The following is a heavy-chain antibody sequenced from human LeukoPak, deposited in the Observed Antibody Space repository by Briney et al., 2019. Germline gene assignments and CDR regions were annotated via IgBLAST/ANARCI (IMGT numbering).Heavy chain of an antibody. V-gene: IGHV4-59*01. J-gene: IGHJ4*02. CDR1: GGSISDYF. CDR3: AASGLRLKNTAVPLDY. D-gene: IGHD4-17*01. Sequence: SETLSLTCSVSGGSISDYFWSWVRQSPGKGLEWIGFMHHSGSANSNPSLRSRVSISMDTSKNQFSLQLTSVTAADTAVYYCAASGLRLKNTAVPLDYWGQGTLVTVSS. CDR2: MHHSGSA.